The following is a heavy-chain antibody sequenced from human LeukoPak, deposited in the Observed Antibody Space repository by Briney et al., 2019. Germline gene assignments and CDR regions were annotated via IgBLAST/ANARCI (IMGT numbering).Heavy chain of an antibody. CDR3: ARDGGDGYNFGYYYMDA. Sequence: SVKVSCRASGGTFSSYAISWVRQAPGQGLEWMGGIIPIFGTANYAQKFQGRVTITTDESTSTAYMELSSLRSEDTAVYYCARDGGDGYNFGYYYMDAWGKGTTVTVSS. J-gene: IGHJ6*03. V-gene: IGHV1-69*05. CDR2: IIPIFGTA. CDR1: GGTFSSYA. D-gene: IGHD5-24*01.